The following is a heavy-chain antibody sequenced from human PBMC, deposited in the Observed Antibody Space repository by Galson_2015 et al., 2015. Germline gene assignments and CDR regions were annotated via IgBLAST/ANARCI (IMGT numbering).Heavy chain of an antibody. D-gene: IGHD3-22*01. J-gene: IGHJ4*02. CDR2: SNTNTGIP. V-gene: IGHV7-4-1*02. CDR3: VRRHYDTKDDY. Sequence: SVKVSCKASGYTFTNYAMNWVRQAPGRGLEWMGWSNTNTGIPSYARAFTVRFVFSLDTSLSTAYLQISSLMAEDTALYYCVRRHYDTKDDYWGQGTLVTVSS. CDR1: GYTFTNYA.